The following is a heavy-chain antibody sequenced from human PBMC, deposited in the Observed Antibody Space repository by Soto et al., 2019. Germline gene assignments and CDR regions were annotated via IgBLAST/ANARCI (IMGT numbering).Heavy chain of an antibody. CDR3: ARLIVVVTAVAFDI. CDR1: GFTFSSYW. V-gene: IGHV3-7*01. J-gene: IGHJ3*02. Sequence: EVQLVESGGGLVQPGGSLRLSCAASGFTFSSYWMSWVRQAPGKGLEWVANIKQDGSEKYYVDSVKGRFTISRDNAKNSLYLQMNSLRAEDTAVYYCARLIVVVTAVAFDIWGQGTMVTVSS. D-gene: IGHD2-21*02. CDR2: IKQDGSEK.